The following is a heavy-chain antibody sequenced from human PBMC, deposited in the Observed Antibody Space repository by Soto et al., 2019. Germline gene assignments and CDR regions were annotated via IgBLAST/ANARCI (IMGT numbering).Heavy chain of an antibody. D-gene: IGHD3-22*01. CDR1: GFTFRSYS. CDR3: ARGNYDTSDYYYGDFQH. CDR2: ISSNTATI. V-gene: IGHV3-48*02. Sequence: EVQLVESGGDLVQPGGSLRLSCAASGFTFRSYSMNWVRQAPRKGLEWVSYISSNTATIYYADSVKGRFTISRDNAKNSLYLQVNSLRDEDTAVYYCARGNYDTSDYYYGDFQHWGQGTLVTVSS. J-gene: IGHJ1*01.